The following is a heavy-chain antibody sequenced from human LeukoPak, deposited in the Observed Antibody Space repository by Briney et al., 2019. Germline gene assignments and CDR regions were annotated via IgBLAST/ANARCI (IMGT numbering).Heavy chain of an antibody. CDR3: ARRVVAGQTHYFDF. CDR1: GFTSSNYA. V-gene: IGHV3-23*01. CDR2: ISGSGGTT. D-gene: IGHD6-19*01. Sequence: GGSLRLSCAASGFTSSNYAMNWVRQAPGKGLEWVSGISGSGGTTYYADSVKGRFTISRDNPKNTLYLQMNGLRAEDTAVYYCARRVVAGQTHYFDFWGQGTLVTVSS. J-gene: IGHJ4*02.